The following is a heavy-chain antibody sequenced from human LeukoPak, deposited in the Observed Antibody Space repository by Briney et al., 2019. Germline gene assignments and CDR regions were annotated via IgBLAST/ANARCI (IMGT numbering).Heavy chain of an antibody. D-gene: IGHD3-16*01. V-gene: IGHV6-1*01. Sequence: SQTLSLTCAISGDSVSSNSAAWNWIRQSPSRGLEWLGRTYYRSKWYNDYAVSVKSRITINPDTSKNQFSLQLNSVTPEDTAVYYCARDGGSGVSLRWDNWFDPWGQGTLVTVSS. CDR3: ARDGGSGVSLRWDNWFDP. CDR1: GDSVSSNSAA. J-gene: IGHJ5*02. CDR2: TYYRSKWYN.